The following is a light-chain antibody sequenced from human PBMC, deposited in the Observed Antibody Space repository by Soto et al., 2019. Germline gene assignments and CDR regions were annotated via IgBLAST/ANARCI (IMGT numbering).Light chain of an antibody. CDR2: GAS. Sequence: EIVMTQSPATLSVSPCEIATLSCRASQSVSSNLAWYQQKPGQAPRLLIYGASTRATGIPARFSGSGSGTEFTLTISSLQSEDFAVYYCQQSWTFGQGTKVDIK. J-gene: IGKJ1*01. CDR1: QSVSSN. CDR3: QQSWT. V-gene: IGKV3-15*01.